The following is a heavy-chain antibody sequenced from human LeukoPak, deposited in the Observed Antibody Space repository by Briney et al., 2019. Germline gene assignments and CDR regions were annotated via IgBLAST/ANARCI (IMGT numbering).Heavy chain of an antibody. D-gene: IGHD2-8*01. CDR1: GFTFSNYG. V-gene: IGHV3-33*06. J-gene: IGHJ4*02. CDR3: AKGNGGYYFDY. CDR2: IWYDGSNK. Sequence: GGSLRLSCAASGFTFSNYGMHWVRQAPGKGLEWVAVIWYDGSNKYYADSVKGRFTISRDNSKNTLYLQMNSLRAEDTAVYYCAKGNGGYYFDYWGQGTLVTVSS.